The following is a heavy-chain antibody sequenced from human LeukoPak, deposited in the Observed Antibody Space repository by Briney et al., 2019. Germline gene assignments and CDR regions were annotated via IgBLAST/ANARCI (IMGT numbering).Heavy chain of an antibody. CDR2: ISAYNGNT. V-gene: IGHV1-18*04. Sequence: ASVKVSCKASGYTFTNSYIHWVRQAPGQGLEWMGWISAYNGNTNYAQKLQGRVTMTTDTSTSTAYMELRSLRSDDTAVYYCARDGERWLQLPRLAWFDPWGQGTLVTVSS. D-gene: IGHD5-24*01. CDR3: ARDGERWLQLPRLAWFDP. J-gene: IGHJ5*02. CDR1: GYTFTNSY.